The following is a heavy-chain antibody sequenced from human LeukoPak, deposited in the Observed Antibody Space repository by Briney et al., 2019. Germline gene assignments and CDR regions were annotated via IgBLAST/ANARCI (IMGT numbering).Heavy chain of an antibody. J-gene: IGHJ4*02. CDR3: ARGLTPGGPLFDY. Sequence: GASVKVSCKASRGTFSSYAISWVRQAPGQGLEWMGRIIPILGIANYAQKFQGRVTITADKSTSTAYMELSSLRSEDTAVYYCARGLTPGGPLFDYWGQGTLVTVSS. CDR2: IIPILGIA. V-gene: IGHV1-69*04. D-gene: IGHD2-8*02. CDR1: RGTFSSYA.